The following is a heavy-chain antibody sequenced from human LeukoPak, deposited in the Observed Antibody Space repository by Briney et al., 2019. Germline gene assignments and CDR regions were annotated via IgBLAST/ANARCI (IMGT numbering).Heavy chain of an antibody. D-gene: IGHD6-19*01. Sequence: ASVTVSCKASGYTFTSYDINWVRQAPGQGLEWMGWMNPNSGNTGYAQKFQGRVTMTRNTSISTAYMELSSLRSDDTAVYYCARVAVAGDEYFQHWGQGTLVTVSS. J-gene: IGHJ1*01. CDR1: GYTFTSYD. CDR3: ARVAVAGDEYFQH. CDR2: MNPNSGNT. V-gene: IGHV1-8*01.